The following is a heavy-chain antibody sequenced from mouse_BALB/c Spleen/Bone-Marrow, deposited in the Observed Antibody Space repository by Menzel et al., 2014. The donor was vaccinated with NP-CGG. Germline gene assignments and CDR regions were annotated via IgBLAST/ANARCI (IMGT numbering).Heavy chain of an antibody. CDR3: ARRVPFAY. Sequence: QVQLKESGAELMKPGASVETSCKATGYTFSSYWIEWVKQRPGHGLEWIGEILPGSGSTNYNEKFKGKATFTADTSSNTAYMQLSSLTSEDSAVYYCARRVPFAYWGQGTLVTVSA. J-gene: IGHJ3*01. CDR1: GYTFSSYW. CDR2: ILPGSGST. V-gene: IGHV1-9*01.